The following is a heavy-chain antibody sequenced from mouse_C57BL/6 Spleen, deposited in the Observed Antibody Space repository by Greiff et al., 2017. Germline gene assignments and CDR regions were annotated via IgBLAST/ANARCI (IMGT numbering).Heavy chain of an antibody. CDR2: IDPSDSYT. Sequence: QVQLKQPGAELVMPGASVKLSCKASGYTFTSYWMHWVKQRPGQGLEWIGEIDPSDSYTNYNQKFKGKSTLTVDKSSSTAYMQLSSLTSEDSAVYYCARSYGNSLEAMDYWGQGTSVTVSS. D-gene: IGHD2-1*01. CDR1: GYTFTSYW. J-gene: IGHJ4*01. CDR3: ARSYGNSLEAMDY. V-gene: IGHV1-69*01.